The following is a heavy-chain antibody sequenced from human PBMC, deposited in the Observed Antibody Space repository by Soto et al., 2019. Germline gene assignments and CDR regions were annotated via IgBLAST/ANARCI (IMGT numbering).Heavy chain of an antibody. V-gene: IGHV3-23*01. CDR3: AKALRGVIAGSFDY. Sequence: GGSLRLSCAASGFTFSSQAMSSVRQAPGKGLEWLSAISGSGSSTYYADSVKGRVTISRDSSENTVYLQMNSLRAEDTAVYYCAKALRGVIAGSFDYWGQGTLVTVSS. CDR1: GFTFSSQA. CDR2: ISGSGSST. J-gene: IGHJ4*02. D-gene: IGHD3-16*02.